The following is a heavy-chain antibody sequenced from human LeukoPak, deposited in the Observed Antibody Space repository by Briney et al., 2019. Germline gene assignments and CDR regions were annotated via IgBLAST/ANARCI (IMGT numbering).Heavy chain of an antibody. CDR1: GFTFNTYA. D-gene: IGHD5-18*01. Sequence: PGGSLRLSCAASGFTFNTYAISWVRQAPGKGLEWVSGISASGGSTYYADSVKGRFTISRDNSKNTLYLQMNSLRAEDTAVYYCAKDQEWDSGNSYGSDYWGQGTLVTVSS. CDR2: ISASGGST. V-gene: IGHV3-23*01. J-gene: IGHJ4*02. CDR3: AKDQEWDSGNSYGSDY.